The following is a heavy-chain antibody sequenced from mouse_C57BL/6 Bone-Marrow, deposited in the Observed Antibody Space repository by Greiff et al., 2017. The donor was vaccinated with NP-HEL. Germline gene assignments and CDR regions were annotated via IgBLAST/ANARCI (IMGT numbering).Heavy chain of an antibody. J-gene: IGHJ4*01. V-gene: IGHV2-2*01. Sequence: QVHVKQSGPGLVQPSQSLSITCTVSGFSLTSYGVHWVRQSPGKGLEWLGVIWSGGSTDYNAAFISRLSISKDNSKSQVFFKMNSLQADDTAIYYCASMVTTGYAMDYWGQGTSVTVSS. CDR1: GFSLTSYG. CDR2: IWSGGST. D-gene: IGHD2-2*01. CDR3: ASMVTTGYAMDY.